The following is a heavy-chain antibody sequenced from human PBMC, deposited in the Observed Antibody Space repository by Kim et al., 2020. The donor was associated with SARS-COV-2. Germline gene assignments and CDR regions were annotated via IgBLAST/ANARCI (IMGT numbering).Heavy chain of an antibody. CDR3: ARAGDFQY. V-gene: IGHV7-4-1*02. Sequence: NTADPTYARDFTGRFVFSLDTSVSTAYLQINNLKAEDTAVYYCARAGDFQYWGQGTLVTVSS. CDR2: NTADP. D-gene: IGHD1-26*01. J-gene: IGHJ4*02.